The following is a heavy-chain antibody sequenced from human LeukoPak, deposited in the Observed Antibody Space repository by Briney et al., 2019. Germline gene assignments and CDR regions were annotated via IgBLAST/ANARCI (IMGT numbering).Heavy chain of an antibody. Sequence: ASVKVSCKASGYTFTGYYMHWVRQAPGQGLEWMGWINPNTGGTKYAQKFQGRVTRARDTSITTAYMQLSRLRSDHTAVYYCARSPGKSDYSDRSDYFRFDFWGRGTLVTVSS. CDR2: INPNTGGT. CDR1: GYTFTGYY. V-gene: IGHV1-2*02. D-gene: IGHD3-22*01. J-gene: IGHJ4*02. CDR3: ARSPGKSDYSDRSDYFRFDF.